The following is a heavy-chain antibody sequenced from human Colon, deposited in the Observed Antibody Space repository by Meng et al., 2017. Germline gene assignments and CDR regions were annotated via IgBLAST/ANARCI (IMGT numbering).Heavy chain of an antibody. CDR2: VFHTGGT. D-gene: IGHD3-16*01. Sequence: QVHLQEPGPGLVKPSGTLSLPGAVSGASITTRNWWNWVRQAPGKGLEWIGDVFHTGGTSYNPSLESRLTISVDRSKNQFYLNLRSVTAADAATYYCARGGDWGFDYWGPGTLVTVSS. CDR1: GASITTRNW. J-gene: IGHJ4*02. V-gene: IGHV4-4*02. CDR3: ARGGDWGFDY.